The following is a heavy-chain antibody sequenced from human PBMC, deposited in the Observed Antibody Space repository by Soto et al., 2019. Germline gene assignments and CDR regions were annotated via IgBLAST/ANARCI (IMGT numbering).Heavy chain of an antibody. D-gene: IGHD6-19*01. J-gene: IGHJ4*02. CDR1: GYTFTDYD. CDR2: MNPNSGRT. V-gene: IGHV1-8*02. Sequence: QVQLVQSGAEVRKPGASVKVSCKTSGYTFTDYDINWVRQAPGQGLEWVGRMNPNSGRTDYAQKLEGRVTMTRDISISTAYMELSSLGYDDTAVYFCSTWGRNGWYTGFFWGQGTLVNVSS. CDR3: STWGRNGWYTGFF.